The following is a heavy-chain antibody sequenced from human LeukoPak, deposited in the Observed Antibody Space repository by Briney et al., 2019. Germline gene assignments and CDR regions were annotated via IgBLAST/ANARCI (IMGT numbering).Heavy chain of an antibody. CDR1: GFTFSSYS. V-gene: IGHV3-48*04. CDR2: ITGGSTTI. CDR3: ASRTRSGSYSSFDY. Sequence: GGALRLSCAASGFTFSSYSMNWVRQAPGKGLEWVSYITGGSTTIYYADSVKGRFTISGDNAKNSLYLQMNSLRAEDTAVYYCASRTRSGSYSSFDYWGQGTLVTVPS. D-gene: IGHD3-10*01. J-gene: IGHJ4*02.